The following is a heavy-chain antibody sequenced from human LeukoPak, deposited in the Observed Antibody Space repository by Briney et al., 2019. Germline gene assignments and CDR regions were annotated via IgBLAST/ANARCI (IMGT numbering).Heavy chain of an antibody. CDR3: ARGTVLMHYATFDS. Sequence: PSETLSLTCAVSGGSLSGYYWTWIRQSPGKGLEWNGEIIHSGRTNYSPSLESRVTLSVDTPNNQFSLKLNSVTAADTAVYYCARGTVLMHYATFDSWGQGTLVTVSS. J-gene: IGHJ4*02. CDR1: GGSLSGYY. CDR2: IIHSGRT. V-gene: IGHV4-34*12. D-gene: IGHD2-8*01.